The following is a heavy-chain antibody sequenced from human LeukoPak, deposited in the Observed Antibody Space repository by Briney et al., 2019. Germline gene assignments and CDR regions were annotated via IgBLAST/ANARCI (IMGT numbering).Heavy chain of an antibody. CDR3: ARPNYDFWSGYTTNNWFDP. D-gene: IGHD3-3*01. V-gene: IGHV1-69*13. Sequence: SVKVSCKASGYTFTSYGISWVRQAPGQGLEWMGGIIPIFGTANYAQKFQGRVTITADESTSTAYMELSSLRSEDTAVYYCARPNYDFWSGYTTNNWFDPWGQGTLVTVSS. CDR1: GYTFTSYG. CDR2: IIPIFGTA. J-gene: IGHJ5*02.